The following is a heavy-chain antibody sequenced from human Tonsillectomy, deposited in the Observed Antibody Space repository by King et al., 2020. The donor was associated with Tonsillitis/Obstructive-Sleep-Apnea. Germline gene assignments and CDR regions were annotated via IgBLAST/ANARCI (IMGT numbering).Heavy chain of an antibody. CDR1: GFTFSTYG. CDR2: IWHDGINK. J-gene: IGHJ6*02. Sequence: VQLVESGGGVVQPGRSLRISCAASGFTFSTYGIHWVRQAPGKGLEWVAIIWHDGINKYYADSVKGRFTISRDNSKNTLYLEMNSLRAEDTAVYYCARDTHYYGSGSYYPRHYCGMDVWGQGTTVTVSS. D-gene: IGHD3-10*01. CDR3: ARDTHYYGSGSYYPRHYCGMDV. V-gene: IGHV3-33*01.